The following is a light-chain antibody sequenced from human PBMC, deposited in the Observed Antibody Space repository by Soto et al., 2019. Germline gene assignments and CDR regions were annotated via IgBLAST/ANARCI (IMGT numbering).Light chain of an antibody. CDR1: QGISSY. CDR3: QQYYSYPPWT. J-gene: IGKJ1*01. Sequence: AIRMTQSPSSLSASTGDRVTITCRASQGISSYLAWYQQKPGKAPKLLSYAASTLQSGVPSRFSGSGSGTDFTLTLSCLQSEDFATYYCQQYYSYPPWTFGQGTKVDIK. V-gene: IGKV1-8*01. CDR2: AAS.